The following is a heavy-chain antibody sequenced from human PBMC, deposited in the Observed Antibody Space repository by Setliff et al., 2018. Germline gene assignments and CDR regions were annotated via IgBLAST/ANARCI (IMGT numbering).Heavy chain of an antibody. V-gene: IGHV1-46*01. Sequence: ASVKVSCKASGYTFTSYYMYWVRQAPGQGLEWMGTINTGGGSASPVDQFQDRVTMTRDTSTSTVYLEVTSLTSEDTAVYYCARAGMASVNRKGVFKYWGQGTLVTVSS. CDR2: INTGGGSA. CDR1: GYTFTSYY. CDR3: ARAGMASVNRKGVFKY. D-gene: IGHD3-10*01. J-gene: IGHJ4*02.